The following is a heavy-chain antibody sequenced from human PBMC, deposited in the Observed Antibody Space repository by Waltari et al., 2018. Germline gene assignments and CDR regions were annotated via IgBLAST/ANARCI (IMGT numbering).Heavy chain of an antibody. CDR1: GGSISSYY. V-gene: IGHV4-4*07. Sequence: QVQLQESGPGLVKPSETLSLTCTVSGGSISSYYWSWIRQPAGKGLEWIGRIVTSGSTNYKPSLKSRVTMSVDTSKNQFSLKLSSGSAADTAVYYCAREIVATIRRGYFDYWGQGTLVTVSS. J-gene: IGHJ4*02. CDR3: AREIVATIRRGYFDY. CDR2: IVTSGST. D-gene: IGHD5-12*01.